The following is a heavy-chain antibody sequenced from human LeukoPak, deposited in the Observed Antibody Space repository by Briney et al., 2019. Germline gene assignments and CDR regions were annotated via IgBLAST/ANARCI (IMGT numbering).Heavy chain of an antibody. D-gene: IGHD2-8*02. CDR3: ARYTGGPIVRFDP. V-gene: IGHV3-23*01. CDR1: GFTFRSNA. Sequence: GGSLRLSCAASGFTFRSNAMSWVRQAPGKGLEWVSAISGSGSITYYADSVKGRFSISRDNAENSLYLQMNSLRAEDTAIYYCARYTGGPIVRFDPWGQGTLVTVSS. J-gene: IGHJ5*02. CDR2: ISGSGSIT.